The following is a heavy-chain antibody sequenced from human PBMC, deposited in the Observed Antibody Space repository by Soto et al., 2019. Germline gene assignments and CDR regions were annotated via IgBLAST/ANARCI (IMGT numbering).Heavy chain of an antibody. CDR2: ISSSSSYI. Sequence: VGSLILSCSASGFTFSSYSMNWVRQAPGKWLEWVSSISSSSSYIYYADSVKGRFTISRDNAKNSLYLQMNSLRAEDTAVYYCASSPYSSSWYVEDWFDPWGQGTLVTVSS. CDR1: GFTFSSYS. V-gene: IGHV3-21*01. J-gene: IGHJ5*02. CDR3: ASSPYSSSWYVEDWFDP. D-gene: IGHD6-13*01.